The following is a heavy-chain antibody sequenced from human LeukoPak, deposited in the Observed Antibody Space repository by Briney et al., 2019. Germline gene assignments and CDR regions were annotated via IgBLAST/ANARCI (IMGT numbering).Heavy chain of an antibody. Sequence: PSETLSLTCTVSGGSISSYYWSWIRQPPGKGLEWIGYIYYSGSTNYNPSLKSRVTISVDTSKNQFSLKLSSVTAADTAVYYCARVRRYCSGGSCFESWFDPWGQGTLVTVSS. CDR1: GGSISSYY. D-gene: IGHD2-15*01. V-gene: IGHV4-59*01. CDR3: ARVRRYCSGGSCFESWFDP. J-gene: IGHJ5*02. CDR2: IYYSGST.